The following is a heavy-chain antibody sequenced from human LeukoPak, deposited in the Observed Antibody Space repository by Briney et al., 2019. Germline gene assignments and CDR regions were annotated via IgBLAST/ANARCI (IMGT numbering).Heavy chain of an antibody. CDR3: ARRRTSTNSYTS. D-gene: IGHD3-16*01. CDR1: GFTFSSYW. J-gene: IGHJ4*02. V-gene: IGHV3-74*01. Sequence: GGSLRLSCAASGFTFSSYWMHWVRQAPGKGLVWVSRINSDGSSTSYADSVKGRFTISRDNAKNSVYLQMNSLRAEDTAVYYCARRRTSTNSYTSWGQGTLVTVSS. CDR2: INSDGSST.